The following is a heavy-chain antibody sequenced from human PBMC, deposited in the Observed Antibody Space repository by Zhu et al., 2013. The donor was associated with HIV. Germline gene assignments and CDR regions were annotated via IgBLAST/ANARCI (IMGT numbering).Heavy chain of an antibody. V-gene: IGHV1-24*01. CDR2: FDPEDGET. D-gene: IGHD3-10*01. CDR3: AKGPIQGVSPYYYYYGMDV. Sequence: QVQLVQSGAEVKKPGASVKVSCKVSGYTLTELSMHWVRQAPGKGLEWMGGFDPEDGETIYAQKFQGRVTMTEDTSTDTAYMELSSLRSEDTAVYYCAKGPIQGVSPYYYYYGMDVWGQGTTVTVSS. CDR1: GYTLTELS. J-gene: IGHJ6*02.